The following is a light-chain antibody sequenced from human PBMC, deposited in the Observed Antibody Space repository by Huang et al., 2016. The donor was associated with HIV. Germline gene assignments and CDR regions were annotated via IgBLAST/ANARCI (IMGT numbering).Light chain of an antibody. V-gene: IGKV3-15*01. CDR3: QQYNDWPRT. J-gene: IGKJ2*01. CDR1: QSGNRN. CDR2: GAS. Sequence: EIVMRQSPATLSVSPGGRATVSCRASQSGNRNVAWYQHNPGQDPRLLIYGASTRATGIPARFSGSGSGTEFTLTITSLKSEDIVVYYCQQYNDWPRTFGQGTKLEIK.